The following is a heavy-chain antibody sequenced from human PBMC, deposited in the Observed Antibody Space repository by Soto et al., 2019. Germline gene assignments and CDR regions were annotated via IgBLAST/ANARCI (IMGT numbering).Heavy chain of an antibody. CDR1: GFTFTTYA. Sequence: QVQLVESGGGVVQPGRSLRLSCAASGFTFTTYAMHWVRQAPGKGLDWVAMISYDGSRKEYADSVKGRFTISRDSATNTLYLQMNSLRDEDTAVYYCAKTFLLRDMWELFDYWGQGTLVTVSS. D-gene: IGHD3-10*01. CDR2: ISYDGSRK. J-gene: IGHJ4*02. V-gene: IGHV3-30*18. CDR3: AKTFLLRDMWELFDY.